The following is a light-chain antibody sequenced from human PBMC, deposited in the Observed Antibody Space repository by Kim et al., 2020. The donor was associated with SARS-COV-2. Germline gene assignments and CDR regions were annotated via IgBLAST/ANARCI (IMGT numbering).Light chain of an antibody. CDR1: KLGDKH. V-gene: IGLV3-1*01. CDR3: QAWDSNKCV. Sequence: SYELTQPPSVSVSPGQTVNIACSGDKLGDKHVSWYQQKAGQSPLLVLYQDNKRPSGVPERFSGSNSGNAATLTITGTQTMDEADYYCQAWDSNKCVFGTGTQVTVL. CDR2: QDN. J-gene: IGLJ1*01.